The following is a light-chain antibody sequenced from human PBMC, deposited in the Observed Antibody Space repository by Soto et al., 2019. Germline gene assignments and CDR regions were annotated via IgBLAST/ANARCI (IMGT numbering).Light chain of an antibody. CDR2: DVS. CDR1: SSYVGGYNY. J-gene: IGLJ1*01. Sequence: QSVLTQPASVSGSPGQSITISCTGTSSYVGGYNYVSWYQQYPGKAPKFMIYDVSNRPSGVSNRFSGSKSGNTASLTISGLQAEDEADYYCSSYTSSSTQVFGTGTKVTVL. CDR3: SSYTSSSTQV. V-gene: IGLV2-14*01.